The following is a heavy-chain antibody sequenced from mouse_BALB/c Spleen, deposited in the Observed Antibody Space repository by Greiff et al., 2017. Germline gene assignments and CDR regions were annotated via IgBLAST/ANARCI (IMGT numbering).Heavy chain of an antibody. CDR3: ARESGSSYVWFAY. V-gene: IGHV1-26*01. J-gene: IGHJ3*01. CDR2: IYPYNGGT. CDR1: GYTFTDYY. D-gene: IGHD1-1*01. Sequence: EVQLQQSGPELVKPGASVKMSCKASGYTFTDYYMKWVKQSHGKSLEWIGDIYPYNGGTGYNQKFKSKATLTVDNSSSTAYMELRSLTSEDSAVYYCARESGSSYVWFAYWGQGTLVTVSA.